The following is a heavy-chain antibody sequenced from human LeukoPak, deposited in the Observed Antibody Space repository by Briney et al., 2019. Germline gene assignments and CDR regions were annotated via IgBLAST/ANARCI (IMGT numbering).Heavy chain of an antibody. J-gene: IGHJ1*01. CDR3: VQNIPGTIEH. CDR2: IYSSGAT. V-gene: IGHV4-39*01. CDR1: GGSISSRSYY. Sequence: SETLSLTCTASGGSISSRSYYWGWIRQPPGKGLECIGNIYSSGATYYNPSLKSRVTISLDTSKSQFSLRLSSVTAADTAVYYCVQNIPGTIEHWGQGTLVTVSS. D-gene: IGHD1-7*01.